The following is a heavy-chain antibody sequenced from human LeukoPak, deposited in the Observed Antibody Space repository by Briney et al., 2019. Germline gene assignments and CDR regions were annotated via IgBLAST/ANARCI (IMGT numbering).Heavy chain of an antibody. CDR3: TRPLDYDSSGPDAFDI. Sequence: TGGSLRLSCAASGFTFSGSAMHWVRQASGKGLEGVGRIRSKANSYATLYAASVKGRFTISRDDSKNTAYLQMNSLKTEDTAVYYCTRPLDYDSSGPDAFDIWGQGTMVTVSS. V-gene: IGHV3-73*01. J-gene: IGHJ3*02. D-gene: IGHD3-22*01. CDR2: IRSKANSYAT. CDR1: GFTFSGSA.